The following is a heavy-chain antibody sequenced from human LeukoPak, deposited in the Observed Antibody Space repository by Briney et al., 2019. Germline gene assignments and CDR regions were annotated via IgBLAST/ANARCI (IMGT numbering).Heavy chain of an antibody. CDR1: GFTFSSYA. J-gene: IGHJ6*03. CDR3: ARMDSYGYYYYYMDV. D-gene: IGHD5-18*01. Sequence: GSLRLSCAASGFTFSSYAMSWVRQAPGKGLEWVSAISGSGGSTYYADSVKGRFTISRDNSKNTLYLQMNSLRAEDTAVYYCARMDSYGYYYYYMDVWGKGTTVTVSS. CDR2: ISGSGGST. V-gene: IGHV3-23*01.